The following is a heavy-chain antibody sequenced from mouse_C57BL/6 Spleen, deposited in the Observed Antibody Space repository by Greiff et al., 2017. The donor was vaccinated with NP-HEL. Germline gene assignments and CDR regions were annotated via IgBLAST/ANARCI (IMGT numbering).Heavy chain of an antibody. CDR1: GFNIKDYY. D-gene: IGHD1-1*01. J-gene: IGHJ3*01. V-gene: IGHV14-1*01. Sequence: VHVKQSGAELVRPGASVKLSCTASGFNIKDYYMHWVKQRPEQGLEWIGRIDPEDGDTEYAPKFQGKATMTADTSSNTAYLQLSSLTSEDTAVYYCSRHYYVSRNSFAYWGQGTLVTVSA. CDR2: IDPEDGDT. CDR3: SRHYYVSRNSFAY.